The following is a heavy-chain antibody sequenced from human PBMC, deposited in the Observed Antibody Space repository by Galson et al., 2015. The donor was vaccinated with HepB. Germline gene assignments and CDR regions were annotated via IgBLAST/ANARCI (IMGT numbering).Heavy chain of an antibody. V-gene: IGHV3-30*03. Sequence: SLRLSCAASGFTFSSYGMHWVRQAPGKGLEWVALISYDGTNKYYADSVKGRFTISRDNSKNTLCLQMNSLRAEDTAVYYCAGFIVPAAMYLDPWGQGTLVTVSS. CDR2: ISYDGTNK. CDR3: AGFIVPAAMYLDP. J-gene: IGHJ5*02. D-gene: IGHD2-2*01. CDR1: GFTFSSYG.